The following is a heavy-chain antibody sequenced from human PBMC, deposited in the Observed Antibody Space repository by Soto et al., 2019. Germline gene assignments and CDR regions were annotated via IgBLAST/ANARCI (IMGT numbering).Heavy chain of an antibody. V-gene: IGHV3-48*01. J-gene: IGHJ6*02. CDR2: ISSSSSTI. Sequence: EVQLVESGGGLVQPGGSLRLSCAASGFTFSSYSMNWVRQAPGKGLEWVSYISSSSSTIYYADSVKGRFTISRDNAKNSLYLQMNSLRAEDTAVYYCAREYYYYGMDVWGQGTTVTVSS. CDR3: AREYYYYGMDV. CDR1: GFTFSSYS.